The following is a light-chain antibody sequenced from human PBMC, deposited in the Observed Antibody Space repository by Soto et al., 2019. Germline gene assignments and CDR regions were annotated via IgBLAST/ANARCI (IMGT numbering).Light chain of an antibody. Sequence: IQMTQSPSAQSASVCYRVTMTCRSSQSIGISLAWYQQKPGKAPNLLISESSSLERGVASRFSGSGSGTEFTLTIRSLQPDDFATYYCQQYNGYSRTFGQGTKVDI. CDR1: QSIGIS. CDR2: ESS. CDR3: QQYNGYSRT. J-gene: IGKJ1*01. V-gene: IGKV1-5*01.